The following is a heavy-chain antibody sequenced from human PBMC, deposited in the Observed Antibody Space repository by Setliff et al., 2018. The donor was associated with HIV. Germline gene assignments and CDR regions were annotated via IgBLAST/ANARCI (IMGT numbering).Heavy chain of an antibody. V-gene: IGHV1-69*10. D-gene: IGHD5-18*01. CDR3: AGGWSENTVMVQVEYFRH. CDR2: IIPMFNIA. Sequence: SVKVSCKASGGTFSSYAISWVRQAPGQGLEWMGGIIPMFNIANYAQKFQGRATITADISTTTASMELRSLRSEDTAVYYCAGGWSENTVMVQVEYFRHWGQGTLVTVSS. CDR1: GGTFSSYA. J-gene: IGHJ1*01.